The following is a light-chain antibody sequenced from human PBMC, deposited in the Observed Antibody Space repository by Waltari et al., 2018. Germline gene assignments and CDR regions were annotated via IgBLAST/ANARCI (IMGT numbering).Light chain of an antibody. Sequence: SSELTQGPDVSVALGQTVKITCQGDSLRTSSASRYQVKPGQAPVLVLFGKEKRPSGIPDRISGYSSGTTSSLTITGAQAEDEADYYCHSRKGRDNQVVFGGGTKLTVL. J-gene: IGLJ3*02. CDR3: HSRKGRDNQVV. V-gene: IGLV3-19*01. CDR2: GKE. CDR1: SLRTSS.